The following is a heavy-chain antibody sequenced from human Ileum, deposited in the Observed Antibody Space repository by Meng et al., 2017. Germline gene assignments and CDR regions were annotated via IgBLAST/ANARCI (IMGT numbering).Heavy chain of an antibody. CDR3: TRSSSHYSGHNY. V-gene: IGHV6-1*01. J-gene: IGHJ4*02. Sequence: SGPGLVKSSSTLSLTCAISGDSFSSNSAAWNWFRQSPSRGLQWLGRTYYRSKWFNDYAVSVRSRITINPDTSKNQFSLQLNSVTPDDTAVFYCTRSSSHYSGHNYWGQGTLVTVSS. CDR2: TYYRSKWFN. CDR1: GDSFSSNSAA. D-gene: IGHD4-23*01.